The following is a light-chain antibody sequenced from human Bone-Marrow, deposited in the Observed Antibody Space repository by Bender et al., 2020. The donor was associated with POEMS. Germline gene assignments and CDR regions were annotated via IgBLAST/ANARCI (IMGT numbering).Light chain of an antibody. Sequence: QTVVTQEPSFSVSPGGTVTLTCGLRSDSVSASHSPSWYQQTPGRTPRTLIYDTNTRASGVPDRFSASILGNKAALTITGAQADDEGDYYCVLRMGSSSWMFGGGTKLTVL. CDR1: SDSVSASHS. CDR2: DTN. V-gene: IGLV8-61*01. J-gene: IGLJ3*02. CDR3: VLRMGSSSWM.